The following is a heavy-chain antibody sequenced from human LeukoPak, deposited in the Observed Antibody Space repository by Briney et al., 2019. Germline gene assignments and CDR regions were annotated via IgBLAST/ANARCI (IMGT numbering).Heavy chain of an antibody. Sequence: SVKVSCKASGGTFSSYAISWVRQAPGQGLEWMGGIIPIFGTANYAQKFQGRVTITADKSTSTAYMELSSLRSEDTAVYYCAREEHGSVTFGGVIGGFNYWGQGTLVTVSS. CDR2: IIPIFGTA. V-gene: IGHV1-69*06. D-gene: IGHD3-16*01. CDR3: AREEHGSVTFGGVIGGFNY. CDR1: GGTFSSYA. J-gene: IGHJ4*02.